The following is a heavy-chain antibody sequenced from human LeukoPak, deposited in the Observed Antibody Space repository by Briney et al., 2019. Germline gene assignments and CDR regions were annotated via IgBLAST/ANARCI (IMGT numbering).Heavy chain of an antibody. Sequence: KPSETLSLTCTVSGGSISSYYWSWIRQPPGKGLEWIGYIYYSGSTNYNPSLKSRVTISVDTSKNQFSLKLSSVTAADTAVYYCATVQLVPRGLGMDVWGQGTTVTVSS. V-gene: IGHV4-59*08. CDR2: IYYSGST. CDR1: GGSISSYY. D-gene: IGHD6-13*01. CDR3: ATVQLVPRGLGMDV. J-gene: IGHJ6*02.